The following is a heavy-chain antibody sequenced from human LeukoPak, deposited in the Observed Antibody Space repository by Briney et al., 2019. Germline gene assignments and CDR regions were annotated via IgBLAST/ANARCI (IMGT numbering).Heavy chain of an antibody. Sequence: HPGGSLRLSCAASGFAFSTYAMYWVRQAPPKGLEWVTVIWYDGSNKYYADSVKGRFTISRDNSKNTLYLQMNSLRAEDTAVYYCARGAYCSDDSCPGAFDIWGQGTMVTVSS. D-gene: IGHD2-15*01. CDR3: ARGAYCSDDSCPGAFDI. J-gene: IGHJ3*02. V-gene: IGHV3-33*01. CDR2: IWYDGSNK. CDR1: GFAFSTYA.